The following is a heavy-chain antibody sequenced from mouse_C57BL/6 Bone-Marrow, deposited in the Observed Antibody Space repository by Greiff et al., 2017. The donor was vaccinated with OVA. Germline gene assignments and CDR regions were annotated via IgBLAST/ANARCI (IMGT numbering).Heavy chain of an antibody. Sequence: QVQLQQPGAELVMPGASVKLSCKASGYTFTSYWMHWVKQRPGQGLEWIGEIDPSDSYTNYNQKFKGKSTLTVDKSSSTAYMQLSSLTSEDSAVYYCARGYDYDPYYYAMDYWGQGTSVTVSS. D-gene: IGHD2-4*01. J-gene: IGHJ4*01. CDR3: ARGYDYDPYYYAMDY. V-gene: IGHV1-69*01. CDR2: IDPSDSYT. CDR1: GYTFTSYW.